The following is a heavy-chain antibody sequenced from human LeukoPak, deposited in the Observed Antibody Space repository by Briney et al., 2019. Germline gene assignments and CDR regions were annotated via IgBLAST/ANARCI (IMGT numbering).Heavy chain of an antibody. V-gene: IGHV7-4-1*02. CDR1: GYTFTNYG. J-gene: IGHJ3*02. D-gene: IGHD6-19*01. CDR3: ARDSSGWWGRTDAFDI. Sequence: ASVKVSCKSSGYTFTNYGISWVRQAPGQGLEWMGWINTNTGNPTYAQGFTGRFVFSLDTSVSTAYLQISSLKAEDTAVYYCARDSSGWWGRTDAFDIWGQGTMVTVSS. CDR2: INTNTGNP.